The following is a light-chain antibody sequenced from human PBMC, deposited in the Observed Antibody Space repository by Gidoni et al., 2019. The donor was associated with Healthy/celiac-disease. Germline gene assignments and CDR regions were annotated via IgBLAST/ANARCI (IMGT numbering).Light chain of an antibody. Sequence: AIRMTQSPSSFSASTGDRVTITCLASQGISRYLAWYQQKPGKAPKLLIYAASTLQSGVPSRFSGSGSGTDFTLTISCLQSEDYATYYYQQYYSYPLLTFGGGTKVEIK. CDR1: QGISRY. CDR2: AAS. J-gene: IGKJ4*01. V-gene: IGKV1-8*01. CDR3: QQYYSYPLLT.